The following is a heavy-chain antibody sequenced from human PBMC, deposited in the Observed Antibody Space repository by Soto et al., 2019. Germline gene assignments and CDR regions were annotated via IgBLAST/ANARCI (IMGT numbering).Heavy chain of an antibody. J-gene: IGHJ6*02. V-gene: IGHV3-21*01. D-gene: IGHD2-2*02. Sequence: GGSLRLSCVSSGFTFNSYSMNWVRQAPGKGLEWVSSISSANSYIYYADSVKGRFTISRDNARNSLYLQMNSLRAEDTAVYYCARTINFGIPAKGMDVWGQGTTVTVSS. CDR3: ARTINFGIPAKGMDV. CDR2: ISSANSYI. CDR1: GFTFNSYS.